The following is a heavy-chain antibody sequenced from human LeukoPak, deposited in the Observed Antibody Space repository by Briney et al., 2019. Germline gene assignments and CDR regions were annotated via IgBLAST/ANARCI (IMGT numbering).Heavy chain of an antibody. J-gene: IGHJ4*02. V-gene: IGHV3-23*01. CDR1: GFTFSTYA. CDR3: ANWIGSSSRDY. Sequence: GGSLRLSCAASGFTFSTYAMTWVRQAPGKGLEWVSGINSNGDEIYYADSVRGRFNISRDNSNNALYLQMDSLRAEDTAVYYCANWIGSSSRDYWGQGTLVTVSS. CDR2: INSNGDEI. D-gene: IGHD6-6*01.